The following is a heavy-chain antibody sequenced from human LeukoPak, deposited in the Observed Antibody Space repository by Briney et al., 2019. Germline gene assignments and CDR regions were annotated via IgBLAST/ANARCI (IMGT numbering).Heavy chain of an antibody. D-gene: IGHD3-9*01. Sequence: KPTETLSLTCTVSGGSIRSFFWSRIRQPPGKVLEWIGYVHSSVSTKYNPSLKSRLIISVDMSKNQFSLKLRSVSVADTAVYYCARLAPGNYDILTGDPKVVFDYWGQGALVTVSS. CDR3: ARLAPGNYDILTGDPKVVFDY. CDR1: GGSIRSFF. V-gene: IGHV4-59*01. CDR2: VHSSVST. J-gene: IGHJ4*02.